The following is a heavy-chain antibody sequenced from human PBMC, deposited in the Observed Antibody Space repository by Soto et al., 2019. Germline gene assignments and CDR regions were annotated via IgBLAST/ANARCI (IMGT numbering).Heavy chain of an antibody. CDR2: ISAYNGNT. CDR1: RYTFTSYG. V-gene: IGHV1-18*01. J-gene: IGHJ4*02. D-gene: IGHD6-19*01. CDR3: ASSSGWYEAIYFDY. Sequence: ASVKVSCKASRYTFTSYGMSWLRQAPGQGLEWMGWISAYNGNTNYAQKLQGRVTMTTDTSTSTAHMEVRSLRSDDTAVYYCASSSGWYEAIYFDYWGQGTLVTVSS.